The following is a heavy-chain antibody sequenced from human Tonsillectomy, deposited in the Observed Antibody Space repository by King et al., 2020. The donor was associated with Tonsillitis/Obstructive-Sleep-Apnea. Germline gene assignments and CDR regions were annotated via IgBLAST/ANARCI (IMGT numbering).Heavy chain of an antibody. CDR2: IFSNDEK. D-gene: IGHD2-2*01. Sequence: TLKESGPVLVKPTETLTLTCTVSGFSLSNARMGVSWIRQPPGKALDWLAHIFSNDEKSYSTSLNSRLTISKDTSRSQVVLSMTNMDPVDTATYYCARAPSTSYFYYYYMDVWGKGTTVTVSS. V-gene: IGHV2-26*01. CDR3: ARAPSTSYFYYYYMDV. J-gene: IGHJ6*03. CDR1: GFSLSNARMG.